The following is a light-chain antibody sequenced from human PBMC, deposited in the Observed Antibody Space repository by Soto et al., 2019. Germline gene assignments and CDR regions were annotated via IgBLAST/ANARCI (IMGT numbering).Light chain of an antibody. CDR1: SGSIASNY. J-gene: IGLJ2*01. V-gene: IGLV6-57*04. CDR2: KDN. Sequence: FMLTQPNSVSESPGKTVTISCTRSSGSIASNYVQWYQQRPGSAPTAVISKDNQRPSGVPDRFSGSVDTSSNSASLTISGLKTEDEADYYCQSYDSSTVVFGGGTKVTVL. CDR3: QSYDSSTVV.